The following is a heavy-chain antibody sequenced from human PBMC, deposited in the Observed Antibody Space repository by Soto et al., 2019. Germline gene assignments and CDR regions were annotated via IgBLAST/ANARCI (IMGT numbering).Heavy chain of an antibody. CDR3: ARERGEQWPTGYHYYGMDV. CDR2: IIPIFGTA. J-gene: IGHJ6*02. D-gene: IGHD6-19*01. CDR1: GGTFSSYA. V-gene: IGHV1-69*13. Sequence: GASVKVSCKASGGTFSSYAISWVRQAPGQGLEWMGGIIPIFGTANYAQKFQGRVTITADESTSTAYMELSSLRSEDTAVYYCARERGEQWPTGYHYYGMDVWGQGTTVTVSS.